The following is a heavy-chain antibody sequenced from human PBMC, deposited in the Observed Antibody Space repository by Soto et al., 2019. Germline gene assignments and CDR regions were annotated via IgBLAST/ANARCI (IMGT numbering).Heavy chain of an antibody. V-gene: IGHV4-59*08. CDR2: IYYSGTT. CDR1: GGSMSSYY. Sequence: SETLSLTCTVSGGSMSSYYWSWIRQPPGKGLEWIGYIYYSGTTNYNPTLKSRITILVDTSENQFSLKLTSVTAADTAVYYCARHTDDILTGNEALDIWGQGTVVTVSS. D-gene: IGHD3-9*01. J-gene: IGHJ3*02. CDR3: ARHTDDILTGNEALDI.